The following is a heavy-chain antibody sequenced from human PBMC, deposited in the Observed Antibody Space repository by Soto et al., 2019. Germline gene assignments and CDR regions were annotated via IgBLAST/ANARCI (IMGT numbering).Heavy chain of an antibody. D-gene: IGHD7-27*01. V-gene: IGHV1-2*04. CDR1: GYTFTGYY. J-gene: IGHJ6*03. CDR3: ARGDNWGRDYYYYYMDV. CDR2: INPNSGGT. Sequence: GASVKVSCKASGYTFTGYYMHWVRQAPGQGLEWMGWINPNSGGTNYAQKFQGWVTMTRDTSISTAYMELSRLRSDDTAVYYCARGDNWGRDYYYYYMDVWGKGTTVTVSS.